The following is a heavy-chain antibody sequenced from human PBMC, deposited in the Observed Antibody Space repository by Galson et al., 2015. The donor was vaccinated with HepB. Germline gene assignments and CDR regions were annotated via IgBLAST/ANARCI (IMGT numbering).Heavy chain of an antibody. CDR2: MNPSSGNT. V-gene: IGHV1-8*01. CDR3: ARLTVAPTLKGFYYGSDV. D-gene: IGHD7-27*01. J-gene: IGHJ6*02. Sequence: SVKVSCKVSGNTLSELSLHWVRQAPGQGLEWLGWMNPSSGNTGYAQKFRGRVTMTRNISISTAYMELSSLRSEDTAIYYCARLTVAPTLKGFYYGSDVWGRGTTVTVSS. CDR1: GNTLSELS.